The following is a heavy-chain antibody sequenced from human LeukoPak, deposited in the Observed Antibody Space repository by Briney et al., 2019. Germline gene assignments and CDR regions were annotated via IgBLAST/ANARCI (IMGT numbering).Heavy chain of an antibody. D-gene: IGHD3-22*01. CDR2: IRYDGSNK. CDR1: GFTFSSYG. CDR3: AKVVITISDAFDI. Sequence: PGRSLRLSCAASGFTFSSYGMHWVRQAPGKGLEWVAFIRYDGSNKYYADSVKGRFTISRDNSKNTLYLQMNSLRAEDTAVYYCAKVVITISDAFDIWGQGTLVTVSS. V-gene: IGHV3-30*02. J-gene: IGHJ4*02.